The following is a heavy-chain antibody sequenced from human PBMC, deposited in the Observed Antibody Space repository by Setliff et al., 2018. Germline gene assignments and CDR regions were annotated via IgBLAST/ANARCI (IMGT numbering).Heavy chain of an antibody. CDR1: GGSISSGTYY. CDR2: IYYSGTT. V-gene: IGHV4-31*03. J-gene: IGHJ6*03. Sequence: PSETLSLTCTVSGGSISSGTYYWSWIRQHPGKGLEWIGYIYYSGTTYYNPSLKSRVTISLDTSKNQFSLSLTSVTAADTAVYYCARVTGFFYVDAWGKGTTVTVSS. CDR3: ARVTGFFYVDA.